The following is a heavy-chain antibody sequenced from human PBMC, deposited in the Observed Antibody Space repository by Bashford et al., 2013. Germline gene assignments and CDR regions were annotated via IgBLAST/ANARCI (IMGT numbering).Heavy chain of an antibody. Sequence: SETLSLTCTVSGGSISSSSYYWGWIRQPPGKGLEWIGSIYYSGSTYYNPSLKSRVTISVDTSKNQFSLKLSSVTAADTAVYYCARDVNVEQWLVPQNYYFDYWGQGTLVTVSS. D-gene: IGHD6-19*01. CDR3: ARDVNVEQWLVPQNYYFDY. V-gene: IGHV4-39*07. J-gene: IGHJ4*02. CDR1: GGSISSSSYY. CDR2: IYYSGST.